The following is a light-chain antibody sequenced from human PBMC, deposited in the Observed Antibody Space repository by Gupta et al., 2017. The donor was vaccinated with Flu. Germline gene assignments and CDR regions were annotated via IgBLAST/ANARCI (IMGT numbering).Light chain of an antibody. Sequence: QSALTQPRSVSGSPGQSVTISCAGASSDVGGYNLVSWYQQHPGKAPILMIYDVTTRSSGVPYRFSGSKSGNTASLTISGLQADDEADYYCCSYAGSNTWVFGGGTKLTVL. V-gene: IGLV2-11*01. CDR2: DVT. CDR1: SSDVGGYNL. CDR3: CSYAGSNTWV. J-gene: IGLJ3*02.